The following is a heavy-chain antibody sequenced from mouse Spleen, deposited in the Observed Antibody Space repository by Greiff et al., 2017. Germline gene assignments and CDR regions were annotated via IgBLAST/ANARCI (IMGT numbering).Heavy chain of an antibody. V-gene: IGHV1-62-2*01. J-gene: IGHJ4*01. D-gene: IGHD2-13*01. CDR3: ARQEGYGDYEDYAMDY. CDR2: FYPGSGSI. CDR1: GYTFTEYT. Sequence: QVQLQQSGAELVKPGASVKLSCKASGYTFTEYTIHWVKQRSGQGLEWIGWFYPGSGSIKYNEKFKDKATLTADKSSSTVYMELSRLTSEDSAVYFCARQEGYGDYEDYAMDYWGQGTSVTVSS.